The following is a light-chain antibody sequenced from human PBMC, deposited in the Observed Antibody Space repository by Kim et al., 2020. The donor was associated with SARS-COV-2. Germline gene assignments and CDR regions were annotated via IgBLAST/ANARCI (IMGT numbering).Light chain of an antibody. CDR3: QQSYSAPLT. V-gene: IGKV1-39*01. Sequence: DIQMTQSPSSLSASVGDRVTITCRASQSIGTYLNWYQHKPGKAPDLLIFGTLTLQSGVSSRFSGSGSGSDFTLTISSLQAEDFATYYCQQSYSAPLTFGGGTKVDIK. J-gene: IGKJ4*01. CDR1: QSIGTY. CDR2: GTL.